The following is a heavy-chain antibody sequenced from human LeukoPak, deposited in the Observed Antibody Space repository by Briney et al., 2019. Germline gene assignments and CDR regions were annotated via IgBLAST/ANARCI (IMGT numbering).Heavy chain of an antibody. CDR2: IGSSGTTI. D-gene: IGHD6-19*01. Sequence: PGGSLTLSCAVSGFPFSIYEMNWVRQAPGKGLEWVSNIGSSGTTIYYADSVKGRFSISRDNAKSSLYLQMNGLRVEDTAVYYCALLAVASDFDYWGQGALVTVSS. CDR3: ALLAVASDFDY. V-gene: IGHV3-48*03. J-gene: IGHJ4*02. CDR1: GFPFSIYE.